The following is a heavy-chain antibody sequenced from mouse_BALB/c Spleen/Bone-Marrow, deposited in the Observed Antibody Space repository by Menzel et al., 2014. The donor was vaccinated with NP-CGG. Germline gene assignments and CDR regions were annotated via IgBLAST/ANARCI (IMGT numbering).Heavy chain of an antibody. CDR3: ARLGYYGGCAY. D-gene: IGHD2-3*01. Sequence: EVKLQESGGGLVQPGGSLKLSCAASGFDFSGFWMGWVRQAPGKGLEWIGEINPDSSTINYTPSLKDRFIISRDNAKNTLYLQMSKVRSEDTALYYCARLGYYGGCAYCGQGTLVTVSA. V-gene: IGHV4-1*02. J-gene: IGHJ3*01. CDR1: GFDFSGFW. CDR2: INPDSSTI.